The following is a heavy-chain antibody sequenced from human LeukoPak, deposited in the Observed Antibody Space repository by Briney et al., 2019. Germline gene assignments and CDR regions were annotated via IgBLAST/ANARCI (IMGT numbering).Heavy chain of an antibody. V-gene: IGHV3-23*01. D-gene: IGHD5-12*01. J-gene: IGHJ6*03. Sequence: GGSLRLSCAASGFTFSSYAMSWVRQAPGKGLEWVSAISGSGGSTYYADSVKGRFTISRDNSKNTLYLQMNSLRAEDTAVYYCARATSSYFYYMDVWGKGTTVTISS. CDR2: ISGSGGST. CDR1: GFTFSSYA. CDR3: ARATSSYFYYMDV.